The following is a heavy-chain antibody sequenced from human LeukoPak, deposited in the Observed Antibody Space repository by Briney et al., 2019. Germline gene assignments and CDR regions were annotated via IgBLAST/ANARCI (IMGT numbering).Heavy chain of an antibody. D-gene: IGHD6-13*01. V-gene: IGHV4-30-4*08. Sequence: SETLSLTCAVYGGSFSGYYWSWIRQPPGKGLEWIGYIYYSGSTYYNPSLKSRVTISVDTSKNQFSLKLSSVTAADTAVYYCASARRYSSSWYYFEPSGYYYGMDVWGQGTTVTVSS. CDR2: IYYSGST. J-gene: IGHJ6*02. CDR1: GGSFSGYY. CDR3: ASARRYSSSWYYFEPSGYYYGMDV.